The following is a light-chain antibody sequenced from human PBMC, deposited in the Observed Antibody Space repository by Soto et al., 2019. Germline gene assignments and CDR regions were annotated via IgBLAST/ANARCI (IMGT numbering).Light chain of an antibody. CDR2: KAS. CDR1: QSISSW. CDR3: QQYNRFRT. Sequence: DIQMTQSPSTLSASVGDRVTITCRASQSISSWLAWYQQKPGKAPKLLIYKASSLESGVPSRFSGSGSGTEFTLTISSLQPDYFATYYCQQYNRFRTFGQGTKVEIK. J-gene: IGKJ1*01. V-gene: IGKV1-5*03.